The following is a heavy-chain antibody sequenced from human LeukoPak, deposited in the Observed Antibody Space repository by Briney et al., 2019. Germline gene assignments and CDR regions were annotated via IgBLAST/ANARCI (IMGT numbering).Heavy chain of an antibody. CDR2: ISYDGSNK. J-gene: IGHJ3*02. D-gene: IGHD2-2*01. CDR3: ARGYCSTTTICDPEASDI. CDR1: GFSFSSYA. Sequence: GGSLRLSCAASGFSFSSYAMHWVRQAPGKGLEWVAVISYDGSNKYYADSVKGRFTISRDNSKNTLYLQMSSLRAEDTAMYYCARGYCSTTTICDPEASDIWGQGTVVTVSS. V-gene: IGHV3-30-3*01.